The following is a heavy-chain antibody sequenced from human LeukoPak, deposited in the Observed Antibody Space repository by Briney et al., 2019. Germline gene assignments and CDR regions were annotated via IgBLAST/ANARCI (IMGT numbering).Heavy chain of an antibody. V-gene: IGHV1-18*04. Sequence: GASVKVSCKASGYTFTGYYMHWVRQAPGQGLEWMGWISVYNGNTNYAQKLQGRVTMTTDTSTTTAYMELRSLRSDDTAVYYCARGDYFDSSGYSGASLFDYWGQGTLVTVSS. D-gene: IGHD3-22*01. CDR2: ISVYNGNT. J-gene: IGHJ4*02. CDR1: GYTFTGYY. CDR3: ARGDYFDSSGYSGASLFDY.